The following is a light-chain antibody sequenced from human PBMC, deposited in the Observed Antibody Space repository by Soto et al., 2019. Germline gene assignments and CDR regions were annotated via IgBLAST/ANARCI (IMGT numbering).Light chain of an antibody. J-gene: IGKJ4*01. CDR1: QSISSY. CDR3: QQSYSSPLT. Sequence: DIPMTQSPSSLSASVGDRVTITCRASQSISSYLNWYQQRPGKAPKLLIYAASSLQTGVPSRFSGSGSGTDFTLTIGSLQPEDFATYFCQQSYSSPLTFGGGTKVEIK. V-gene: IGKV1-39*01. CDR2: AAS.